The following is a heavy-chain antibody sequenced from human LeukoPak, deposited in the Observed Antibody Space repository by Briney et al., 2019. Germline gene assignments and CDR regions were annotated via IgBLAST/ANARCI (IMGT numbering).Heavy chain of an antibody. Sequence: SEAPSLTCTVSGGSISSYYWSWIRQPPGKGLEWIGYIYYSWSTNYNPSRKSRVTISVDTSKNQFSLKLSSVTAADTAVYYCARDSRDFWSGYYRFDPWGQGTLVTVSS. D-gene: IGHD3-3*01. J-gene: IGHJ5*02. CDR2: IYYSWST. V-gene: IGHV4-59*01. CDR1: GGSISSYY. CDR3: ARDSRDFWSGYYRFDP.